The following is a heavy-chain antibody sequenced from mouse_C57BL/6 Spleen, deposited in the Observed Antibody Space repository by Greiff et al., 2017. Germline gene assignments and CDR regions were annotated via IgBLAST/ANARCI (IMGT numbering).Heavy chain of an antibody. V-gene: IGHV1-50*01. J-gene: IGHJ4*01. CDR2: IDPSDSYT. CDR1: GYTFTSYW. Sequence: QVQLQQPGAELVKPGASVKLSCKASGYTFTSYWMQWVKQRPGQGLEWIGEIDPSDSYTNYNQKFKGKATLTVDTSSSTAYMQLSSLTSEDSAVYYCARGTTVVEGMDYWGQGTSVTVSS. CDR3: ARGTTVVEGMDY. D-gene: IGHD1-1*01.